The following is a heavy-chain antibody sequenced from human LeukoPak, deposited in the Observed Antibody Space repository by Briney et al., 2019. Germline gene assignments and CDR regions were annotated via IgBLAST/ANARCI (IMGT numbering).Heavy chain of an antibody. Sequence: GGSLRLSCAGSRFSFGSNTMSWVRQAPGRGLEWVSAISNNGGRTDYADSVKGRFTISRDNSKSTLYLHMDSLRADDTAVYYCARDEDTSALSEYWGQGTLVTVSS. CDR2: ISNNGGRT. CDR3: ARDEDTSALSEY. V-gene: IGHV3-23*01. J-gene: IGHJ4*02. D-gene: IGHD2/OR15-2a*01. CDR1: RFSFGSNT.